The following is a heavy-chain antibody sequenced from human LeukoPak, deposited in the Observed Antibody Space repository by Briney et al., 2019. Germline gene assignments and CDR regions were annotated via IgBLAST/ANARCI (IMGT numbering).Heavy chain of an antibody. D-gene: IGHD6-13*01. J-gene: IGHJ4*02. V-gene: IGHV3-73*01. CDR1: GFTFSDYY. CDR3: TRHGASSWPGGADY. Sequence: GGSLRLSCAASGFTFSDYYMSWIRQAPGKGLEWVGRIRSKANSYATAYAASVKGRFTISRDDSKNTAYLQMNSLKTEDTAVYYCTRHGASSWPGGADYWGQGTLVTVSS. CDR2: IRSKANSYAT.